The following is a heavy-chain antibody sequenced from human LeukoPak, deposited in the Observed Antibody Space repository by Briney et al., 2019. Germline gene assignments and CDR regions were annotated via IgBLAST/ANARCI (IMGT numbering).Heavy chain of an antibody. D-gene: IGHD1-26*01. CDR2: ISSSGSHT. Sequence: GGSLSLSCVASGFIFSDYYMSWIRQAPGKGLEWVSYISSSGSHTNYADSVTGRFTISRNNAKKSLHLHMNSLRAEDTAVYYCARHPDGSLSLDYWGQGTLVTVSS. V-gene: IGHV3-11*03. CDR3: ARHPDGSLSLDY. J-gene: IGHJ4*02. CDR1: GFIFSDYY.